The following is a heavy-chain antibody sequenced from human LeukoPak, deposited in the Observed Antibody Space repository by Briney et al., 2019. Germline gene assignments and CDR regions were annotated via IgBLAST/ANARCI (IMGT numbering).Heavy chain of an antibody. J-gene: IGHJ4*02. CDR3: ARSQSPPGREDNKQIDY. V-gene: IGHV6-1*01. Sequence: SQTLSLTCAISGDGVSSNSAAWNWIRQSPSRGLEWLGRTYYRSKWYNDYAVSVKSRITINPDTSKNQFSLQLNSVTPEDTAVYYCARSQSPPGREDNKQIDYWGQGTLVTVSS. D-gene: IGHD1-1*01. CDR2: TYYRSKWYN. CDR1: GDGVSSNSAA.